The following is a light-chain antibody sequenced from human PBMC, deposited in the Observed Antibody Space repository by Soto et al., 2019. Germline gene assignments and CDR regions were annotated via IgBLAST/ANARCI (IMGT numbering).Light chain of an antibody. Sequence: EIVLTQSPGTLSLSPGERATLSCRASQSVISTYLAWYQQKPGQAPRLLIYGASSRATGIPDRFSGSGSGTDFPLTISRLEPEDFAVYYCQQYRDSLGTFGQGTKVGIK. CDR3: QQYRDSLGT. J-gene: IGKJ1*01. V-gene: IGKV3-20*01. CDR2: GAS. CDR1: QSVISTY.